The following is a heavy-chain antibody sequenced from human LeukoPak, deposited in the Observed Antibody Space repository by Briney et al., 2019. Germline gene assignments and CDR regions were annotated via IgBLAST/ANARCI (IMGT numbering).Heavy chain of an antibody. V-gene: IGHV3-21*01. CDR3: ARSGYGDYYIDY. CDR2: ISSSSSYI. J-gene: IGHJ4*02. D-gene: IGHD4-17*01. CDR1: GFTCSSYS. Sequence: AGSLRLYCAASGFTCSSYSMNWVRQAPGKGLEWVSSISSSSSYIYYADSVKGRFTISRDNAKNSLYLQMNSLRAEDTAVYYCARSGYGDYYIDYWGQGTLVTVSS.